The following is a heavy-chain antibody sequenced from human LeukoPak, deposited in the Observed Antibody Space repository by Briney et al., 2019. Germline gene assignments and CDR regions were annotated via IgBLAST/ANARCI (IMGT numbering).Heavy chain of an antibody. J-gene: IGHJ3*02. CDR2: IYYSGST. Sequence: NSSETLSLTCTVSGGPISSYHWSWIPQPPGKGVEWIGYIYYSGSTNYNPSRKSRVTISVDTSNYQFSLNLSSVTAADTAVYYCARRDSSGYHDAFDIWGQGKIVTVSS. CDR1: GGPISSYH. CDR3: ARRDSSGYHDAFDI. D-gene: IGHD3-22*01. V-gene: IGHV4-59*01.